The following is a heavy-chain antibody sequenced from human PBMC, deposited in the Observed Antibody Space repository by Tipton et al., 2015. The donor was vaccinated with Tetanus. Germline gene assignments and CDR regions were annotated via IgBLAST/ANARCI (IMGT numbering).Heavy chain of an antibody. CDR1: GGSISSGGYY. Sequence: TLSLTCTVSGGSISSGGYYWSWIRQHPGKGLEWIGYIYYSGSAYYNPSLKSRVTISIDTSKNQFSLKLSSVTAADTAVYYCARHTNFWSGYYIVYWGQGTLVTVSS. V-gene: IGHV4-31*03. CDR3: ARHTNFWSGYYIVY. CDR2: IYYSGSA. J-gene: IGHJ4*02. D-gene: IGHD3-3*01.